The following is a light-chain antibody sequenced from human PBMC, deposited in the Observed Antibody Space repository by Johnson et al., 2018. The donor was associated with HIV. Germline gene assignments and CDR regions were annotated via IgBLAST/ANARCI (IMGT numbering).Light chain of an antibody. J-gene: IGLJ1*01. Sequence: QSLLTQPPSVSAAPGQKVTISCSGSSSNIGNNYVSWYQQLPGTAPKLLIYDNNKRPSGISDRFSASKSGTSATLGITGLQTGDEADYFCGTWDLSLNAYVFGPGTKVTVL. CDR1: SSNIGNNY. CDR2: DNN. V-gene: IGLV1-51*01. CDR3: GTWDLSLNAYV.